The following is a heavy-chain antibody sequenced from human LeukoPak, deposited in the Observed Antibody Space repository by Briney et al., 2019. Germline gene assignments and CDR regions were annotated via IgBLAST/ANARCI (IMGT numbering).Heavy chain of an antibody. D-gene: IGHD6-13*01. Sequence: GGSLRLSCAASGFTFSSYGMHWVRQAPGKGLEWVSYISSSSSTIYYADSVKGRFTISRDNAKNSLYLQMNSLRAEDTAVYYCAKDSLIAAAGLSGWFDPWGQGTLVTVSS. CDR1: GFTFSSYG. J-gene: IGHJ5*02. CDR3: AKDSLIAAAGLSGWFDP. CDR2: ISSSSSTI. V-gene: IGHV3-48*01.